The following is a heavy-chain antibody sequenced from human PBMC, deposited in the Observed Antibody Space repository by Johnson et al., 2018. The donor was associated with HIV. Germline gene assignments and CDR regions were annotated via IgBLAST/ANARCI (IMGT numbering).Heavy chain of an antibody. V-gene: IGHV3-15*01. CDR3: AKDPLVVPAATLDAFDI. J-gene: IGHJ3*02. CDR1: GFTFSDAW. Sequence: VQLVESGGGLVKPGGSLRLSCAASGFTFSDAWLTWVRQAPGKGLEWVGRIKTKTDGGTTDYAAPVKGRFTISRDDSKNTLFLQMNSLKTDDTAVYYCAKDPLVVPAATLDAFDIWGQGTMVTVSS. D-gene: IGHD2-2*01. CDR2: IKTKTDGGTT.